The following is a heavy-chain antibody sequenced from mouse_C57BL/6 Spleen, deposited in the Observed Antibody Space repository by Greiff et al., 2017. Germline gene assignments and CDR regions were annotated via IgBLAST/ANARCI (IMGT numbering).Heavy chain of an antibody. CDR2: ISSGSSTI. CDR3: ASNHLYAMDY. CDR1: GFTFSDYG. V-gene: IGHV5-17*01. Sequence: EVQVVESGGGLVKPGGSLKLSCAASGFTFSDYGMHWVRQAPEKGLEWVAYISSGSSTIYYADTVKGRFTISRDNAKNTLFLQMTSLRSEDTAMYYCASNHLYAMDYWGQGTSVTVSS. J-gene: IGHJ4*01. D-gene: IGHD5-1*01.